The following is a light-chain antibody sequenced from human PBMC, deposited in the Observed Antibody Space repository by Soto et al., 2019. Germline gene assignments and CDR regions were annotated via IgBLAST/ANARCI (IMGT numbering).Light chain of an antibody. CDR3: QQYGGAPWT. CDR1: QSVSSNY. Sequence: EIVLTQSPGTLSLSPGERATLFCRASQSVSSNYLAWFQQRPGQPPRLLISGASSRATGIPDRFSGSGSGTDFTLTISRLEPEDFAVYHCQQYGGAPWTFGQGTNVDIK. CDR2: GAS. J-gene: IGKJ1*01. V-gene: IGKV3-20*01.